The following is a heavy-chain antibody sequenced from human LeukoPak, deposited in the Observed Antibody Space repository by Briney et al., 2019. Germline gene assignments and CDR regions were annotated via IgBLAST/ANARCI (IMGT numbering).Heavy chain of an antibody. J-gene: IGHJ4*02. Sequence: GGSLRLSCAASGFTFSSYGMHWVRQAPGKGLEWVALIRYDGSNKYYADSEKGRFTISRDNSKNTLYLQMNSLRAEDTAVYYCAKDMAATLDYWGQGTLVTVSS. D-gene: IGHD6-25*01. CDR1: GFTFSSYG. CDR2: IRYDGSNK. CDR3: AKDMAATLDY. V-gene: IGHV3-30*02.